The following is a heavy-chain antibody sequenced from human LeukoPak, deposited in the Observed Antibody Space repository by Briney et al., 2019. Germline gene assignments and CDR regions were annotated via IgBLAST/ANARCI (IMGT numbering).Heavy chain of an antibody. V-gene: IGHV3-53*01. D-gene: IGHD3-22*01. J-gene: IGHJ2*01. Sequence: PGGSLRLSCAASGFSVSTNYMSWVRQAPGMGLECVSVISNHGTTYYADSVKGRFSISRDNSKNTVFLQMNSLRAEDTAVYYCARDRTVVITDWYFDLWGRGTLVTVSS. CDR2: ISNHGTT. CDR1: GFSVSTNY. CDR3: ARDRTVVITDWYFDL.